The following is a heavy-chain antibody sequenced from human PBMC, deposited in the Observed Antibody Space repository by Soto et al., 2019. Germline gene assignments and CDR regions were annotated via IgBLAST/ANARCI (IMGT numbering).Heavy chain of an antibody. D-gene: IGHD2-2*01. Sequence: SETLSLTCTVSGGSISSCYWSWIRQPPGKGLEWIGYIYYSGNTNYNPSLKSRVTISADTSKNQFSLKLSSVTAADTAVYYCARHLGYCSTTNCYAWFAPWGQGTLVTVSS. CDR2: IYYSGNT. CDR3: ARHLGYCSTTNCYAWFAP. J-gene: IGHJ5*02. V-gene: IGHV4-59*08. CDR1: GGSISSCY.